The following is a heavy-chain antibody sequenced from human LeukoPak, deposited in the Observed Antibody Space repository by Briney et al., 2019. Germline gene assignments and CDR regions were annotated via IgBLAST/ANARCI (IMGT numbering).Heavy chain of an antibody. D-gene: IGHD3-16*01. V-gene: IGHV4-34*01. CDR3: ARGRGGLT. CDR1: GGSFSGYY. Sequence: SETLSLTCAVYGGSFSGYYWSWIRQPPGKGLEWIGEINHSGSTNYNPSLKSRVTISVVASKNQFSLKLSAVTAADTAVYYCARGRGGLTWGQGTLVTVSS. CDR2: INHSGST. J-gene: IGHJ5*02.